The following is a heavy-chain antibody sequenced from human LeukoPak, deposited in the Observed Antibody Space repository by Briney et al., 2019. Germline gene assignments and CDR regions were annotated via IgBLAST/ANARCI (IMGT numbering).Heavy chain of an antibody. CDR1: GGTFSSYA. V-gene: IGHV1-69*04. CDR2: IIPILGIA. CDR3: AREASADRYCSGGSCYPGGY. J-gene: IGHJ4*02. Sequence: SVKVSCKASGGTFSSYAISWVRQAPGQGLEWMGRIIPILGIANYAQKFQGRVTITADKSTSIAYMELSSLRSEDTAVYYCAREASADRYCSGGSCYPGGYWGQGTLVTVSS. D-gene: IGHD2-15*01.